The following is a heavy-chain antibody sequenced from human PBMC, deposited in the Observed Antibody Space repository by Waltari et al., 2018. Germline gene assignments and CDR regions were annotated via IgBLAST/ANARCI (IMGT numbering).Heavy chain of an antibody. V-gene: IGHV1-18*01. J-gene: IGHJ4*02. Sequence: QVQLVQSGAEVKKPGASVKVSCKASGYTFTSYGISWVRQAPGQGREWMGWISAYNGNTNYAQKLQGRVTMTTDTSTSTAYMELRSLRSDDTAVYYCARDWSDIVVVVAATHFDYWGQGTLVTVSS. CDR1: GYTFTSYG. CDR3: ARDWSDIVVVVAATHFDY. CDR2: ISAYNGNT. D-gene: IGHD2-15*01.